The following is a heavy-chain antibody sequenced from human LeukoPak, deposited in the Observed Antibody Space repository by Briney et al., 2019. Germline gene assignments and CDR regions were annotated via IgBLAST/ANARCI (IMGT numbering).Heavy chain of an antibody. CDR3: ARHLTGDRYFDY. CDR2: IKQGGGEK. V-gene: IGHV3-7*05. D-gene: IGHD7-27*01. Sequence: GGSLRLSCAASGFTFSDYYMSWVRQAPGKGLEWVANIKQGGGEKYYVDSVRGRFSISRDNAKNSLYLQMNSLRAEDTAVYYCARHLTGDRYFDYWGQGTLVTVSS. CDR1: GFTFSDYY. J-gene: IGHJ4*02.